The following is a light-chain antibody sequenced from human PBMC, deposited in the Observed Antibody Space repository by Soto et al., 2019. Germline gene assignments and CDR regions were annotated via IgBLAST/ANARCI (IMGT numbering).Light chain of an antibody. Sequence: DIHMTQSPSFLSASVGASVTITCRANQTITHYLNWYQQKPGRAPALLIYDASSLQSGVPSRFSGRGSGTDFSLNITSLQIEDFETYFCQQSYVLPRTFGPGTKVEI. V-gene: IGKV1-39*01. CDR1: QTITHY. J-gene: IGKJ1*01. CDR3: QQSYVLPRT. CDR2: DAS.